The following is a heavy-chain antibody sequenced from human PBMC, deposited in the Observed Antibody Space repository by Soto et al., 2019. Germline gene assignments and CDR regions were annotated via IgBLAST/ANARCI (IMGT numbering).Heavy chain of an antibody. D-gene: IGHD6-13*01. J-gene: IGHJ3*02. CDR2: IWYDGSNK. Sequence: PGGSLRLSCAASGFTSSSYGMHWVRQAPGKGLEWVAVIWYDGSNKYYADSVKGRFTISRDNSKNTLYLQMNSLRAEDTAVYYCARDDSSRSHGGAFDIWGQGTMVTVSS. CDR1: GFTSSSYG. V-gene: IGHV3-33*01. CDR3: ARDDSSRSHGGAFDI.